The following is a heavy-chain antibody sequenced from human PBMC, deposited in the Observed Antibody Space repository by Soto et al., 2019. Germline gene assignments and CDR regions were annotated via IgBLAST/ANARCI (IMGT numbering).Heavy chain of an antibody. CDR2: MYYGGRT. J-gene: IGHJ5*02. CDR1: GGSISSYY. Sequence: ETLSLTCTVSGGSISSYYWSWIRQPPGKGLEWIGYMYYGGRTNYNPSLKRRVTISVDTSKMQVSLKLSSVTAADTAVYFCARGTPSPLIVRSSRGPWFDPWGQGTLVTVSS. V-gene: IGHV4-59*01. CDR3: ARGTPSPLIVRSSRGPWFDP. D-gene: IGHD2-15*01.